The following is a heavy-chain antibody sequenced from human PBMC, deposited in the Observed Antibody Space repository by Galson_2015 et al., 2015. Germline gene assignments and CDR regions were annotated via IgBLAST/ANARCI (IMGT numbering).Heavy chain of an antibody. CDR3: AREIADDYSVSWDFEL. V-gene: IGHV3-13*01. D-gene: IGHD2-15*01. CDR2: IGTGGDT. Sequence: SLRLSCAASGFTFISADMHWVRQPPGQGLEWVSAIGTGGDTYYPVSVKGRFTISRENAKNSLYLQMNDLRAGDTAVYYCAREIADDYSVSWDFELWGRGTLVTVSS. CDR1: GFTFISAD. J-gene: IGHJ2*01.